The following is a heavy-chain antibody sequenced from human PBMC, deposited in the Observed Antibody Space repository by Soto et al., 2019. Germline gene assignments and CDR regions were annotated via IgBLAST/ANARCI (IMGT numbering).Heavy chain of an antibody. J-gene: IGHJ3*02. CDR2: IYYSGST. CDR1: GGSISSYY. V-gene: IGHV4-59*01. CDR3: ARTYDGSGPNSGGYRLDI. Sequence: SETLSLTCSVSGGSISSYYWSWIRQPPGKGLEWIAYIYYSGSTSYNPSLKSRVSISLDTSKNQFSLKLSSVTAADTAVYYCARTYDGSGPNSGGYRLDIWGQGTMVTVSS. D-gene: IGHD3-22*01.